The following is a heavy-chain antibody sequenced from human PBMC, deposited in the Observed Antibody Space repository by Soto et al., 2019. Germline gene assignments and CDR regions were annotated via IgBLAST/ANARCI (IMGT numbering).Heavy chain of an antibody. CDR1: GGSISSGGYY. Sequence: SETLSLTCTVSGGSISSGGYYWSWIRQHPGKGLEWIGYIYYSGSTYYNPSLKSRVTISVDTSKNQFSLKLSSVTAADTAVYYCARDRGHKYYYDSSGSHGAFDIWGQGTMVTVSS. CDR3: ARDRGHKYYYDSSGSHGAFDI. J-gene: IGHJ3*02. CDR2: IYYSGST. V-gene: IGHV4-31*03. D-gene: IGHD3-22*01.